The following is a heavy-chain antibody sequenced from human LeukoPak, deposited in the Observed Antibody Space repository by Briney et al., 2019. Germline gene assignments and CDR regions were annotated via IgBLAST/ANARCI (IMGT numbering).Heavy chain of an antibody. Sequence: GSLRLSCAASGFIFNNYGLVWVRQAPGKGLEWVSAISNDGGGTTYADFVKGRFSVSRDNSKNTLFLQMNSLRAEDTALYYCAKGSSGYFFDLWGQGTLVTVSP. CDR2: ISNDGGGT. CDR1: GFIFNNYG. D-gene: IGHD3-22*01. V-gene: IGHV3-23*01. CDR3: AKGSSGYFFDL. J-gene: IGHJ4*02.